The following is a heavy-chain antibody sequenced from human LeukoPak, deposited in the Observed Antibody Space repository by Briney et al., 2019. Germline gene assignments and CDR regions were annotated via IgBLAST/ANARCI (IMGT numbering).Heavy chain of an antibody. J-gene: IGHJ6*03. CDR2: ISGSGGST. CDR3: AKEGSNYYYYMDV. CDR1: GSTFSSYA. Sequence: GGSLRLSCSASGSTFSSYAMSWVRQAPGKGLEWVSAISGSGGSTYYADSVKGRFTISRDNSKNTLYLQMNSLRAEDTAVYYCAKEGSNYYYYMDVWGKGTTVTVSS. V-gene: IGHV3-23*01.